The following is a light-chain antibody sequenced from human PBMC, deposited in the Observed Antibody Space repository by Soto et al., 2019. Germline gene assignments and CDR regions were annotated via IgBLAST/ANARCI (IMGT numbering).Light chain of an antibody. CDR3: QKYSSVPL. V-gene: IGKV1-27*01. CDR2: AAS. CDR1: QGISNY. Sequence: DIQMTQSPSSLSASVGDRVTITCRASQGISNYIAWYQQKPGKAPKLLIYAASTLQSGVPSRFSGSGSGTDFTITINILQPEDVATYSCQKYSSVPLFGPGTKVDIK. J-gene: IGKJ3*01.